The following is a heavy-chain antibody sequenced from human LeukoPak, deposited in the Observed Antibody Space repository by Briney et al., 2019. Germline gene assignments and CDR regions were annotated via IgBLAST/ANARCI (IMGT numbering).Heavy chain of an antibody. CDR1: GFTFSSYA. Sequence: GGSLRLSCAASGFTFSSYAMHWVRQAPGKGLECVSAISSSGDSTYYANSVRGRFTISRDNSKNTLYLQMGSLGAEDTAVYYCASSYGSNKNPFEYWGQGTLVTVSS. CDR3: ASSYGSNKNPFEY. J-gene: IGHJ4*02. D-gene: IGHD4-23*01. V-gene: IGHV3-64*01. CDR2: ISSSGDST.